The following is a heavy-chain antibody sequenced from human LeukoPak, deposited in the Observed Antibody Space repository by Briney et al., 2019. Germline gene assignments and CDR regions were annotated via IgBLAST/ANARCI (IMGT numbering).Heavy chain of an antibody. Sequence: GRSLRLSCAASGFTFSSYGMHWVRQAPGKGLEWVAVIWYDGSNKYYADSVKGRFTISRDNSKNTLYLQMNSLGAEDTAVYYCARDGRRYCSGGSCYHLDYWGQGTLVTVSS. J-gene: IGHJ4*02. V-gene: IGHV3-33*01. D-gene: IGHD2-15*01. CDR2: IWYDGSNK. CDR3: ARDGRRYCSGGSCYHLDY. CDR1: GFTFSSYG.